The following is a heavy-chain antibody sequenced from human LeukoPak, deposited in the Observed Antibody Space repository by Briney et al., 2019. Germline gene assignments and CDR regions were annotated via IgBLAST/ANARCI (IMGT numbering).Heavy chain of an antibody. CDR3: ARQFLRYYDSSGLDV. V-gene: IGHV4-59*01. Sequence: SETLSLTCTVSGGSISSYYWSWIRQPPGKGLEWIGYIYYSGSTNYNPSLKSRVTISVDTSKNQFSLKLSSVTAADTAVYYCARQFLRYYDSSGLDVWGQGTTVTVSS. J-gene: IGHJ6*02. CDR1: GGSISSYY. D-gene: IGHD3-22*01. CDR2: IYYSGST.